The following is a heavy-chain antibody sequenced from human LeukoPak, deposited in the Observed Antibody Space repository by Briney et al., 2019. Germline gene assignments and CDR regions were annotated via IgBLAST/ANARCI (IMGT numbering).Heavy chain of an antibody. Sequence: GRSLRLSCAASRFTFSNYAMHWVRQAAGKGLEWVAVISYDGSKKYYVDTVEGRFTISRDNSKNTLYPQMNGLRAEDTAVYFCARDSRISRSYYYGMDVWGQGTTVIVSS. CDR2: ISYDGSKK. J-gene: IGHJ6*02. V-gene: IGHV3-30-3*01. CDR1: RFTFSNYA. CDR3: ARDSRISRSYYYGMDV. D-gene: IGHD2/OR15-2a*01.